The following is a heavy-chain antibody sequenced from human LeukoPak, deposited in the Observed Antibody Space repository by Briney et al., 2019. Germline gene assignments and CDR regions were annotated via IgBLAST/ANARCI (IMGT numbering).Heavy chain of an antibody. D-gene: IGHD2-2*02. V-gene: IGHV4-31*03. CDR1: GGSISSGGYY. CDR3: ARGYCSSTSCYTNWFDP. Sequence: SQTLSLTCTVSGGSISSGGYYWSWIRQHPGKGLEWTGYIYYSGSTYYNPSLKSRVTISVDTSKNQFSLKLSSVTAADTAVYYCARGYCSSTSCYTNWFDPWGQGTLVTVSS. CDR2: IYYSGST. J-gene: IGHJ5*02.